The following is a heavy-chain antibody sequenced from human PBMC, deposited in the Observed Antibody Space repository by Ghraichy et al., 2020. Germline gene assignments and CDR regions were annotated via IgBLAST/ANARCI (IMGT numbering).Heavy chain of an antibody. V-gene: IGHV3-66*02. D-gene: IGHD2-2*01. J-gene: IGHJ6*02. CDR3: ARDGCSSTSCYYYYGMDV. CDR2: IYSGGST. Sequence: GGSLRLSCAASGFTVSSNYMSWVRQAPGKGLEWVSDIYSGGSTYYADSVKGRFTISRDNSKNTLYLQMNSLSAEDTAVYYCARDGCSSTSCYYYYGMDVWGQGNTVTVSS. CDR1: GFTVSSNY.